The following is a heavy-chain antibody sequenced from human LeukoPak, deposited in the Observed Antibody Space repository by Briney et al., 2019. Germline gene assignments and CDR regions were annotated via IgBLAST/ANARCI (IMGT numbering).Heavy chain of an antibody. CDR2: TYYRSKWYT. V-gene: IGHV6-1*01. CDR3: ARHLASPLFVKLSLWNC. Sequence: SQTLSLTCAVSGDSVSSDSAAWNWIRQSPSRGLEWLGRTYYRSKWYTEYAASVKSRITINPDTSKNQFSLRLSSVTGADTAVYYCARHLASPLFVKLSLWNCWGQGTLVTVSS. D-gene: IGHD3-10*02. CDR1: GDSVSSDSAA. J-gene: IGHJ4*02.